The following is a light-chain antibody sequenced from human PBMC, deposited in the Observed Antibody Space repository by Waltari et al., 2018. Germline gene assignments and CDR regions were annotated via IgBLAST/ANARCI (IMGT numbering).Light chain of an antibody. CDR2: DAS. V-gene: IGKV3-11*01. J-gene: IGKJ5*01. CDR1: QSVNTY. CDR3: QQRSRWPPT. Sequence: ETVLTQSPATVSLSPGERVTLSCRASQSVNTYLACYQQKPGQAPRLLIYDASNRATGIPGRFSGSGSGTDFTLTISSLEPEDFAVYFCQQRSRWPPTFGQGTRLEIK.